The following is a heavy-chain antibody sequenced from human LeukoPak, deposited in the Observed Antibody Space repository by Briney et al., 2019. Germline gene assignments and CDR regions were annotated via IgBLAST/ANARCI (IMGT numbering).Heavy chain of an antibody. V-gene: IGHV4-31*03. CDR1: GGSISSGGYY. CDR3: AREGILTGYYHAPFDY. D-gene: IGHD3-9*01. CDR2: IYYSGST. J-gene: IGHJ4*02. Sequence: PSQTLSLTCTVSGGSISSGGYYWSWLRQHPGKGLEWIVYIYYSGSTYYNPSLKSRVTISVDTSKNQFSLKLSSVTAADTAVYYCAREGILTGYYHAPFDYWGQGTLVTVSS.